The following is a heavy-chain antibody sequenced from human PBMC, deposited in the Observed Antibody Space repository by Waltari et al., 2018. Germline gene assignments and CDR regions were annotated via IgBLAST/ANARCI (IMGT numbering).Heavy chain of an antibody. V-gene: IGHV4-61*02. CDR2: IYTSGST. CDR1: GGSISSGSYY. CDR3: ARRGYSSGWPIDY. D-gene: IGHD6-19*01. Sequence: QVQLQESGPGLVKPSQTLSLTCTVSGGSISSGSYYWRWIRQPAGKGLEWIGRIYTSGSTNYNPSLKSRVTISVDTSKNQFSLKLSSVTAADTAVYYCARRGYSSGWPIDYWGQGTLVTVSS. J-gene: IGHJ4*02.